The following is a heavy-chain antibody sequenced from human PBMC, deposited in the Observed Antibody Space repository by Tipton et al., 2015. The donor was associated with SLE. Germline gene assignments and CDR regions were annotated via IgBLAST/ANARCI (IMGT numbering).Heavy chain of an antibody. J-gene: IGHJ4*02. D-gene: IGHD1-14*01. CDR2: IYTSGTT. CDR3: ARGKTRVEY. CDR1: GGSISSGGYY. Sequence: TLSLTCTVSGGSISSGGYYWSWIRQPAGKGLEWIGRIYTSGTTNYNPSLKSRVTISIDTSKNQFSLKLSSVTAADTAVYYCARGKTRVEYWGQGTLVTVSS. V-gene: IGHV4-61*02.